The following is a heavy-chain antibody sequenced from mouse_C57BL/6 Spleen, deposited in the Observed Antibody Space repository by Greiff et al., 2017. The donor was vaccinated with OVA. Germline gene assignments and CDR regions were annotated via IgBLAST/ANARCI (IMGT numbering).Heavy chain of an antibody. CDR2: ISSGGSYT. Sequence: EVQLVESGGDLVKPGGSLKLSCAASGFTFSSYGMSWVRQTPDKRLEWVATISSGGSYTYYPDSVKGRFTISRDNAKNTLYLQMSSLKSEDTAMYYCARLGLYYDLRWYFDYWGQGTTLTVSS. CDR3: ARLGLYYDLRWYFDY. CDR1: GFTFSSYG. D-gene: IGHD2-4*01. V-gene: IGHV5-6*01. J-gene: IGHJ2*01.